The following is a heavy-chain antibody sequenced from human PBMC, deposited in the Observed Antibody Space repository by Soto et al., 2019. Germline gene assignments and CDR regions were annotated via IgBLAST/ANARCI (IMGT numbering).Heavy chain of an antibody. V-gene: IGHV2-5*02. CDR3: AKDRGGSGWPEFDC. CDR1: GFSFRTSGVG. Sequence: SGPTLVNPTQTLTLTCTFSGFSFRTSGVGVGWIRQPPGKALEWLALIYWDDDRRYSPSLKDRLTITKDTSKSQVVLTMTNVDTADTALYYCAKDRGGSGWPEFDCWGQGTQVTVSS. CDR2: IYWDDDR. D-gene: IGHD6-19*01. J-gene: IGHJ4*02.